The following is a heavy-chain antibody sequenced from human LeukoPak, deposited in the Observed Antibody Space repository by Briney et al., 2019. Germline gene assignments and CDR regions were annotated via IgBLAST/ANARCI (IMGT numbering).Heavy chain of an antibody. Sequence: GASVKVSCKASGYTFTSYGISWVRQAPGQGLEWMGWISAYNGNTNYAQKFQGRVTMTRDTSTSTVYMELSSLRSEDTAVYYCARDPEGGPANWFDPWGQGTLVTVSS. CDR1: GYTFTSYG. CDR2: ISAYNGNT. D-gene: IGHD3-16*01. V-gene: IGHV1-18*01. J-gene: IGHJ5*02. CDR3: ARDPEGGPANWFDP.